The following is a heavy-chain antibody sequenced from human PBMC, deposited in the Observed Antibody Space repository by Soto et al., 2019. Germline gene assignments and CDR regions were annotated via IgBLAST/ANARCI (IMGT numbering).Heavy chain of an antibody. CDR1: GGSISSYY. CDR2: IYYSGST. V-gene: IGHV4-59*01. J-gene: IGHJ5*02. Sequence: SETLSLTCTVSGGSISSYYWSWIRQPPGKGLEWIGYIYYSGSTNYNPSLKSRVTISVDTSKNQFSLKLSSVTAADTAVYYCARTLVRGEGWFDPWGQGTLVTVSS. CDR3: ARTLVRGEGWFDP. D-gene: IGHD3-10*01.